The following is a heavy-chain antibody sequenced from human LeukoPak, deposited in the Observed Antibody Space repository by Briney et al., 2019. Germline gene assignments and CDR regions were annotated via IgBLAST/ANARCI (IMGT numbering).Heavy chain of an antibody. Sequence: PGGSLRLSCADSGFTFSNYNMNWVRQAPGKAMEWVSSITSSGTYTFYADSVKGRFTISRDNAKNSLYLQMDSLRAEDTAVYYCARDQFYLPPWYSSGWQTFDYWGQGTLVTVSS. CDR1: GFTFSNYN. J-gene: IGHJ4*02. CDR3: ARDQFYLPPWYSSGWQTFDY. CDR2: ITSSGTYT. D-gene: IGHD6-19*01. V-gene: IGHV3-21*01.